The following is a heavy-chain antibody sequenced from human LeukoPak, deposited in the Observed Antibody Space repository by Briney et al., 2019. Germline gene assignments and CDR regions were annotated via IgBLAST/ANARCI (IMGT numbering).Heavy chain of an antibody. CDR3: ARDRSISAAGDTY. J-gene: IGHJ4*02. D-gene: IGHD6-13*01. Sequence: GGSLRLSCAASGFTFSSYGMHWVRQAPGKGLEWVAVISYDGSNKYYADSVKGRFTISRDNAKNTLSLQMNSLRAEDTAVYYCARDRSISAAGDTYWGQGTLVTVSS. CDR2: ISYDGSNK. CDR1: GFTFSSYG. V-gene: IGHV3-30*03.